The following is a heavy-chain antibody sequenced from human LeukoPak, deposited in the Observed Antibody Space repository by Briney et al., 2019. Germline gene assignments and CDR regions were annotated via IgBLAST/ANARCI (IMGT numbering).Heavy chain of an antibody. CDR1: AFIFSGHW. D-gene: IGHD1-1*01. V-gene: IGHV3-7*03. CDR3: AKIHNEGMDV. Sequence: PGGSLRLSCEGSAFIFSGHWMNWVRQTPGKGLEWVASIKEDGSERQYVDSVKGRFTISRDNSKNTLYLQMNSLRAEDTAVYYCAKIHNEGMDVWGQGTTVTVSS. J-gene: IGHJ6*02. CDR2: IKEDGSER.